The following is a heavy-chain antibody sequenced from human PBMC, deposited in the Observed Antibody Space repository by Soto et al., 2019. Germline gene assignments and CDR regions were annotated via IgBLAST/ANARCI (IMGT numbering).Heavy chain of an antibody. CDR3: AKSSSANSYSALDS. Sequence: GGSLRLSCAASGYAFSNYAMTWVRQAPGKGLEWVSVLSGTGDTTYYAASVKGRFTISRDNSKSTLYLQMNSLRAEDTALYYCAKSSSANSYSALDSWGQGTLVTVSS. J-gene: IGHJ4*02. CDR2: LSGTGDTT. CDR1: GYAFSNYA. V-gene: IGHV3-23*01. D-gene: IGHD2-2*02.